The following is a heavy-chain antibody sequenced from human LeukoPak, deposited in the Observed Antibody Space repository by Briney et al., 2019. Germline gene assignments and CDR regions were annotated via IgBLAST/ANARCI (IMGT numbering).Heavy chain of an antibody. V-gene: IGHV1-8*03. CDR3: ARGVVDTASPSGGDAFDI. CDR2: MNPNSGNT. CDR1: GYTFTSYD. J-gene: IGHJ3*02. D-gene: IGHD5-18*01. Sequence: ASVKVSCKASGYTFTSYDTNWVRQATGQGLEWMGWMNPNSGNTGYAQKFQGRVTITRNTPISTAYMELSSLRSEDTAVYYCARGVVDTASPSGGDAFDIWGQGTMVTVSS.